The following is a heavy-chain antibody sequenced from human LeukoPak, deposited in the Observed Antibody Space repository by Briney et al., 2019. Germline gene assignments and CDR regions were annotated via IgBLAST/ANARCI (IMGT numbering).Heavy chain of an antibody. CDR3: VRRGPNNSGLDY. CDR2: ITSTSTYI. Sequence: GGSLRLSCAASGFTFSSYSFNWVRQSPGKGLEWVASITSTSTYIYYADSVQGRFAVSRDNAKNSLYLQMNSLRAEDTAVFYCVRRGPNNSGLDYWGQGTLVTVSS. D-gene: IGHD5-12*01. CDR1: GFTFSSYS. V-gene: IGHV3-21*01. J-gene: IGHJ4*02.